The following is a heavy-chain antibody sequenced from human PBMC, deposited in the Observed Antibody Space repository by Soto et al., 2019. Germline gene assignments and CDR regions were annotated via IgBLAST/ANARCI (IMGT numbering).Heavy chain of an antibody. Sequence: QVQLVQSGAEVKKPGSSVKVSCKASGGTFSSYTISWVRQAPGQGLEWMGRIIPILGIANYAQKFQGRVTITADKSTSTAYMELSSLRSEDTAVYYCARGRGTHCSSISCYRPNYYYYYMDVWGKGTTVTVSS. CDR3: ARGRGTHCSSISCYRPNYYYYYMDV. CDR1: GGTFSSYT. J-gene: IGHJ6*03. V-gene: IGHV1-69*02. D-gene: IGHD2-2*01. CDR2: IIPILGIA.